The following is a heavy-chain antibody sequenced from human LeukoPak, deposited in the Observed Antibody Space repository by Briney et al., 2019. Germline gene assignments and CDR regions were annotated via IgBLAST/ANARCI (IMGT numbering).Heavy chain of an antibody. CDR3: VRNPDTAMVTFDY. D-gene: IGHD5-18*01. V-gene: IGHV3-33*01. J-gene: IGHJ4*02. CDR1: GFTFSNYV. Sequence: GGSLRLSCAASGFTFSNYVMHWVRQAPGKWLEWVAVIWYDGNNKYYADSVKGRFTISRDNSKNTLYLQMNSLRAEDTAVNYCVRNPDTAMVTFDYWGQGTLVTVSS. CDR2: IWYDGNNK.